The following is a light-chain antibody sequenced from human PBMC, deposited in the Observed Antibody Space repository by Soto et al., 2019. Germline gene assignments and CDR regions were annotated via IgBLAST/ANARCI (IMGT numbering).Light chain of an antibody. CDR1: SSDIGSNT. CDR2: NGN. V-gene: IGLV1-44*01. Sequence: QSVLTQPPSASGTPGQWVTISCSGGSSDIGSNTVHWYQHLPGTATKLLIYNGNQRPSGVPDRFSGSKSGTSASLAISGVQSEDEADYYCAAWDDSLNGPVFGGGTKLTVL. J-gene: IGLJ2*01. CDR3: AAWDDSLNGPV.